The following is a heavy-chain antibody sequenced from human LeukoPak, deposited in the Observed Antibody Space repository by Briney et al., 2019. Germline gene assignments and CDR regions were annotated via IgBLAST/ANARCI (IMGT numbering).Heavy chain of an antibody. CDR3: ARSNRGDSSGYYSLDY. Sequence: AGGSLRLSCAASGFTFSSYWMSWVRQAPGKGLEWEANIKQDGSEKYYVDSVKGRFTISRDNAKNSLYLQMNSLRAEDTAVYYCARSNRGDSSGYYSLDYWGQGTLVTVSS. J-gene: IGHJ4*02. CDR1: GFTFSSYW. V-gene: IGHV3-7*01. D-gene: IGHD3-22*01. CDR2: IKQDGSEK.